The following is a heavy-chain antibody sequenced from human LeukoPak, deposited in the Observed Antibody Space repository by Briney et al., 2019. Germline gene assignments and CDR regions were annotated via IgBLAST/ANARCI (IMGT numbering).Heavy chain of an antibody. CDR3: ARVAGYSSGWLAFDY. CDR1: GFTFSSYE. J-gene: IGHJ4*02. Sequence: GGSLRLSCAASGFTFSSYEMNWVRQAPGKGLEWVSYISSSGSTIYYADSVKGRFTISRDNAKNSLYLQMNSLRAEDTAVYYCARVAGYSSGWLAFDYWGQGTPVTVSS. V-gene: IGHV3-48*03. CDR2: ISSSGSTI. D-gene: IGHD6-19*01.